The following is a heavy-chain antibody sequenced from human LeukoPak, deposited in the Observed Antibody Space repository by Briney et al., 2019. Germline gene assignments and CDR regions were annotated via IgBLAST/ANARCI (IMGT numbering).Heavy chain of an antibody. Sequence: SSVKVSCKASGGTFSSYAISWVRQAPGQRLEWMGGIIPIFGTANYAQKFQGRVTITAEESTSTAYMELSSLRSEDTAVYYCARVVVPAAIGVWGNYYYGMDVWGKGTTVTVSS. V-gene: IGHV1-69*01. D-gene: IGHD2-2*01. CDR1: GGTFSSYA. CDR2: IIPIFGTA. CDR3: ARVVVPAAIGVWGNYYYGMDV. J-gene: IGHJ6*04.